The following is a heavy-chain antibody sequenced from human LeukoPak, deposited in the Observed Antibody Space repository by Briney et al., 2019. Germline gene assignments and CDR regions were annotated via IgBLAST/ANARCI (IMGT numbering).Heavy chain of an antibody. J-gene: IGHJ6*02. D-gene: IGHD3-22*01. Sequence: GGSLRLSCAASGFTFHNYAMHWVRQAPGKGLEWVAGISCNGGNIYYADPVKGRFTISRDNAKNSLYLQMNSLRAEDTALYYCAKDLSPCYDSSGNYSDYYNYYDCMEGWGQGTTVTVS. V-gene: IGHV3-9*01. CDR1: GFTFHNYA. CDR3: AKDLSPCYDSSGNYSDYYNYYDCMEG. CDR2: ISCNGGNI.